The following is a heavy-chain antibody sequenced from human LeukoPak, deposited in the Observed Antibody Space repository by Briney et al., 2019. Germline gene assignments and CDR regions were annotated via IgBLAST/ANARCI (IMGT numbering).Heavy chain of an antibody. Sequence: GGSLRLSCAASEFTFSSYWMHWVRQAPGEGLVWVSRISGDGSSTSYADSVKGRFTISRDNGKNTPYLQMNSLRAEDTAVYYCTRRVDATRWYDPWGQGTLVTVSS. CDR3: TRRVDATRWYDP. V-gene: IGHV3-74*01. D-gene: IGHD2-15*01. CDR1: EFTFSSYW. CDR2: ISGDGSST. J-gene: IGHJ5*02.